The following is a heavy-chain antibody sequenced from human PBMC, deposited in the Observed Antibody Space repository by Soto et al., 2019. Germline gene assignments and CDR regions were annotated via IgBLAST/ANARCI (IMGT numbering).Heavy chain of an antibody. CDR1: GFTFNMFS. Sequence: GGSLRLSCAASGFTFNMFSINWVRQAPGKGLEWVSYISSDGTYRNYADSVKGRFTISRDNGDNSLYLQMNSLRAEDTAVYYCARGREWLRYYYYYGMDVWGQGTTVTVSS. V-gene: IGHV3-21*04. CDR2: ISSDGTYR. J-gene: IGHJ6*02. CDR3: ARGREWLRYYYYYGMDV. D-gene: IGHD5-12*01.